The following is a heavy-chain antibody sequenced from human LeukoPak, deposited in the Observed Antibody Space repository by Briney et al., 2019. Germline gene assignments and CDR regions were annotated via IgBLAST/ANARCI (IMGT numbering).Heavy chain of an antibody. J-gene: IGHJ4*02. D-gene: IGHD3-3*01. CDR3: ARDETIFGVVINRAFDY. CDR2: ISAYNGNT. Sequence: ASVKVSCKASGYTFTSYGISWVRQAPGQGLEWIGWISAYNGNTNYAQKLQGRVTMTTDTSTSTAYMELRSLRSDDTAVYYCARDETIFGVVINRAFDYWGQGTLVIVSS. CDR1: GYTFTSYG. V-gene: IGHV1-18*01.